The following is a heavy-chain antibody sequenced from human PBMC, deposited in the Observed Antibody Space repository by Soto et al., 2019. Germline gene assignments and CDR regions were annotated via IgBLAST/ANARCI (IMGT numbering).Heavy chain of an antibody. V-gene: IGHV3-23*01. CDR1: GFTFSSYS. J-gene: IGHJ4*02. D-gene: IGHD3-9*01. CDR2: FSTGGDGGTT. CDR3: VKDPLTLRYFEWLSTTPC. Sequence: GGSLRLSCAASGFTFSSYSMSWVRQAPGKGLEWVAGFSTGGDGGTTYYADSVKGRFTISRDNSKNTLYFQMTSLRAEDTAAYYCVKDPLTLRYFEWLSTTPCWGQGTLVTVSS.